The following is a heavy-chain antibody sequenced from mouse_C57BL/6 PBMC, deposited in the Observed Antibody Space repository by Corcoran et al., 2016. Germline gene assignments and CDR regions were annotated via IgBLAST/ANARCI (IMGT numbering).Heavy chain of an antibody. J-gene: IGHJ4*01. CDR2: INPTNGGD. CDR3: ASSPHDAMDY. V-gene: IGHV1-26*01. CDR1: GYTFTDYY. Sequence: EGQLQQSGHELVKPRASVKISCKASGYTFTDYYINCVKQSPGKSLEWIGDINPTNGGDSYNQKFKGKATLTADKSSSTAYMELRSLTSEDSAVYYCASSPHDAMDYLGQGTSVTVSS.